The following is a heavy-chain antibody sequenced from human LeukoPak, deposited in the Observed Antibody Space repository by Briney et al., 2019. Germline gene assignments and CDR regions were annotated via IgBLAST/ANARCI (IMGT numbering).Heavy chain of an antibody. CDR1: GGSISSSSYY. V-gene: IGHV4-39*07. CDR3: ARGNYYYYGMDV. CDR2: IYYSGST. Sequence: SETLSLTCTVSGGSISSSSYYWGWIRQPPGKGLEWIGSIYYSGSTYYNPSLKSRVTISVDTSKNQFSLKLSSVTAADTAVYYCARGNYYYYGMDVWGQGTTVTVSS. J-gene: IGHJ6*02.